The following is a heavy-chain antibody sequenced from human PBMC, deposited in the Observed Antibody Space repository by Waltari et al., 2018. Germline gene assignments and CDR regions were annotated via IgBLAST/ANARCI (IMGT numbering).Heavy chain of an antibody. CDR1: GGSITNLEYY. Sequence: QLQLQESGPGLVKPSETLSLTCSVSGGSITNLEYYWAWIRQPPGKGPEWIGSIYYSGSTDYNPSLKSRVTLSVDTSKNQFSLMLNSVTAADTAVYFCAREGLNRSYYLFDQWGQGTLVTVSS. CDR3: AREGLNRSYYLFDQ. D-gene: IGHD3-10*01. V-gene: IGHV4-39*07. CDR2: IYYSGST. J-gene: IGHJ4*02.